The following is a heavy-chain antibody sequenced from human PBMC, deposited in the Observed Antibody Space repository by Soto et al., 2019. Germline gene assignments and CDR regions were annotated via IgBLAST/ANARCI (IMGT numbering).Heavy chain of an antibody. J-gene: IGHJ5*02. V-gene: IGHV5-10-1*01. D-gene: IGHD6-6*01. Sequence: PGESLKISCKGSGYSFTSYWISWVRQMPGKGLEWMGRIDPSDSYTNYSPSFQGHVTISADKSISTAYLQWSSLKASDTAMYYCARRPVYSSSSWDWFDPWGQGTLVTVSS. CDR3: ARRPVYSSSSWDWFDP. CDR2: IDPSDSYT. CDR1: GYSFTSYW.